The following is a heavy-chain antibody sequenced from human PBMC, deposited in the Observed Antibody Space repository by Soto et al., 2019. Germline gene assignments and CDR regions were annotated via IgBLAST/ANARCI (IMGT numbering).Heavy chain of an antibody. CDR3: ARDLWEGGNFHGHYYFYGMDV. CDR1: GGSISGGDYH. CDR2: IHYSGAA. J-gene: IGHJ6*02. V-gene: IGHV4-30-4*01. D-gene: IGHD2-21*02. Sequence: SETLSLTCSVSGGSISGGDYHWSWIRQAPGKGLEWIGSIHYSGAASYNPSLETRVTTSIDASKNQFSLKVRSVSAADTAVYYCARDLWEGGNFHGHYYFYGMDVWGRGTTVTVS.